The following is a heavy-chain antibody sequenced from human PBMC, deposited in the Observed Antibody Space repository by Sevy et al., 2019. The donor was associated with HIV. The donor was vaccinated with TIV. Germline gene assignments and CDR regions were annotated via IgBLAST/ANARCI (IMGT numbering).Heavy chain of an antibody. CDR3: ARDRRRNAFDI. CDR2: IKQDGSEK. J-gene: IGHJ3*02. V-gene: IGHV3-7*01. Sequence: GGSLRLSCAASGFTFSSYWMSWVRQAPGKGLEWVANIKQDGSEKYYVDSGKGRFTISRDNAKNSLYLQMNSLRAEDTAVYYCARDRRRNAFDIWGQGTMVTVSS. CDR1: GFTFSSYW.